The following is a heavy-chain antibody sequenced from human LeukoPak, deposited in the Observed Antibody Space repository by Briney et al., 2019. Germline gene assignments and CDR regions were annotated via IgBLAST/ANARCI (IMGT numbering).Heavy chain of an antibody. CDR1: GGSFSGYY. Sequence: PSETLSLTCAVYGGSFSGYYWSWIRQPPGKGLEWIGEINHSGSTNYNPSLKSQVTISVDTSKNQFSLKLSSVTAADTAVYYCARADYDFWSGYYKVAAFDYWGQGTLVTVSS. D-gene: IGHD3-3*01. V-gene: IGHV4-34*01. J-gene: IGHJ4*02. CDR2: INHSGST. CDR3: ARADYDFWSGYYKVAAFDY.